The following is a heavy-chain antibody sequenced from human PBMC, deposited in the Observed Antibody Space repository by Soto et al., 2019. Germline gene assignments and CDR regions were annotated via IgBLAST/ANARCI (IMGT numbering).Heavy chain of an antibody. J-gene: IGHJ6*02. CDR1: GYTFTSYD. CDR2: MSPNSGAT. Sequence: QVQLVQSGDEVKKPGASVKVSCKASGYTFTSYDINWVRQATGQGLEWMGWMSPNSGATGYAQKFQGRVTMTRDTSISTAYMELSNLRSEDTAIYYCARGVDAGVDVWGQGSTVTVSS. CDR3: ARGVDAGVDV. D-gene: IGHD1-1*01. V-gene: IGHV1-8*01.